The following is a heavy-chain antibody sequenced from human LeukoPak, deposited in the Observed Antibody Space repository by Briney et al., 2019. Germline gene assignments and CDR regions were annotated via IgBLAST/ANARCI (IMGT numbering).Heavy chain of an antibody. J-gene: IGHJ4*02. D-gene: IGHD3-10*01. Sequence: SETLSLTCTVSGASISSGSNSWGWIRQPAGKGLEWVGRINTSGTTNYNPSLKSRVTMSIDTSKNQFSLKLSSVTAADTAVYYCARRGYWGQGTLVTVSS. CDR1: GASISSGSNS. V-gene: IGHV4-61*02. CDR2: INTSGTT. CDR3: ARRGY.